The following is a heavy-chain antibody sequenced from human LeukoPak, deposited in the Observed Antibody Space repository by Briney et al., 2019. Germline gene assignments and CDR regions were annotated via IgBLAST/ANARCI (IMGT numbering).Heavy chain of an antibody. J-gene: IGHJ5*02. V-gene: IGHV5-51*01. CDR3: ARLNVRGYSGYDSKGWFDP. Sequence: GESLKISCKGSGYSFTSYWIGWVRQMPGKGLEWMGSIYPGDSDTRYSPSFQGQVTISADKSISTAYLQWSSLKASDTAIYYCARLNVRGYSGYDSKGWFDPWGQGTLVTVSS. CDR2: IYPGDSDT. D-gene: IGHD5-12*01. CDR1: GYSFTSYW.